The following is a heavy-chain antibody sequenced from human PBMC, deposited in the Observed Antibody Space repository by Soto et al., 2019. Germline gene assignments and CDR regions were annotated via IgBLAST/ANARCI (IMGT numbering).Heavy chain of an antibody. CDR1: GFTFSSYG. J-gene: IGHJ4*02. V-gene: IGHV3-23*01. CDR2: ISGSGGST. CDR3: AKGSDIHIAAADIDH. D-gene: IGHD6-13*01. Sequence: EVQLLESGGGLVQPGGSLRLSCPASGFTFSSYGMSWVRQAPGKGLEWVSGISGSGGSTYYADSVKGRFTISRDNSKNTLHLQMNSLRAADTAVYYCAKGSDIHIAAADIDHWGQGTLVTVSS.